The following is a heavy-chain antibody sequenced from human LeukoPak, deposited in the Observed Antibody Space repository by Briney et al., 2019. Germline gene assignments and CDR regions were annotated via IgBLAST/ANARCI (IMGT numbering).Heavy chain of an antibody. Sequence: SETLSLTCTVSGDSISSGGYYWSWIRQHPGKGLEWIGYIYYSGSTYYNPSLKSRVTISVDTSKNQFSLKLSPVTAADTAVYYCASYSSSPYFDYWGQGTLVTVSS. CDR3: ASYSSSPYFDY. CDR1: GDSISSGGYY. V-gene: IGHV4-31*03. J-gene: IGHJ4*02. CDR2: IYYSGST. D-gene: IGHD6-6*01.